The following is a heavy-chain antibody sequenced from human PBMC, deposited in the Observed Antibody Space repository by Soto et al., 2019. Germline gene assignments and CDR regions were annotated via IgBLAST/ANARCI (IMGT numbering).Heavy chain of an antibody. J-gene: IGHJ4*02. CDR2: ISGSGGST. Sequence: PGGSLRLSCAASGLNFSSYAMSWVRQAPGKGLEWVSAISGSGGSTYYADSVKGRFTISRDNSKNTLYLQMNSLRAEDTAVYYCAKDLMGRSIAVAVYDYWGQGTLVTVSS. D-gene: IGHD6-19*01. CDR1: GLNFSSYA. V-gene: IGHV3-23*01. CDR3: AKDLMGRSIAVAVYDY.